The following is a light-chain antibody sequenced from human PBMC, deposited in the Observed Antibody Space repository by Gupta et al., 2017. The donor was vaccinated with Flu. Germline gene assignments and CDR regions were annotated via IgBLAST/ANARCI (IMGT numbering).Light chain of an antibody. CDR1: QTVSSN. Sequence: ETVMTQSPATLSVSPGERATLSCRASQTVSSNLAWYQQKPGQAPRLLIYGASTRATGIPARFSGSGSGTEFSLTISGLQSEDFAIYYCQQDNDWPLSFGGGTKVEIK. J-gene: IGKJ4*01. CDR3: QQDNDWPLS. CDR2: GAS. V-gene: IGKV3-15*01.